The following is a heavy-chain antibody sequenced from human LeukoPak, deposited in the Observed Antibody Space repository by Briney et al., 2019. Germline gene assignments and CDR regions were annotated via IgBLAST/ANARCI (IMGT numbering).Heavy chain of an antibody. D-gene: IGHD3-10*01. Sequence: GGSLRLSCAASGFTFSNYGMNWVRQAPGKGLEWVSYISSSGSTIFYADSVKGRFTISRDNAKNSLYLQMNSLRAEDTGVYYCAKDYRTFGLLDSWGQGALVTVSS. J-gene: IGHJ4*02. CDR3: AKDYRTFGLLDS. CDR2: ISSSGSTI. V-gene: IGHV3-48*04. CDR1: GFTFSNYG.